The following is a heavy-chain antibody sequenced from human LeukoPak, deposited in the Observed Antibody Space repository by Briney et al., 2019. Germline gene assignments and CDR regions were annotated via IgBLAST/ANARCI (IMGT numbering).Heavy chain of an antibody. CDR1: GFTFSSYE. J-gene: IGHJ4*02. Sequence: GGSLRLSCAASGFTFSSYEMSWVRQAPGKGLEWVSVIYSGGSTYYADSVKGRFTISRDNSKNTLYLQMNSLRAEDTAVYHCARDGGNGDYSAGYWGQGTLVTVSS. V-gene: IGHV3-66*02. CDR2: IYSGGST. D-gene: IGHD4-17*01. CDR3: ARDGGNGDYSAGY.